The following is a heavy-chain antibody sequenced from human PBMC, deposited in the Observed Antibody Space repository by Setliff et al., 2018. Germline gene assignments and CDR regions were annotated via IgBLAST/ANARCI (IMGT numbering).Heavy chain of an antibody. CDR3: ARGGYNGYAVFDD. CDR2: IYYTGSP. D-gene: IGHD5-12*01. Sequence: SETLSLTCTVTGGSISGYYWSWIRQPPGKGLEWIGNIYYTGSPSYSPSLRSRGTISVDTSKNKFSLSLSSVTAADTAVYYCARGGYNGYAVFDDWGQGALVTVSS. CDR1: GGSISGYY. J-gene: IGHJ4*02. V-gene: IGHV4-59*01.